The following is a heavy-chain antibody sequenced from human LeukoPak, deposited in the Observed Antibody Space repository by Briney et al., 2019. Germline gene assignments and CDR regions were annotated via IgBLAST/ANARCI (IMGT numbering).Heavy chain of an antibody. V-gene: IGHV4-39*07. D-gene: IGHD6-19*01. CDR2: IYYSGST. CDR3: ARTEAVAGDDAFDI. CDR1: GGSISSSSYY. Sequence: PSETLSLTCTVSGGSISSSSYYWGWIRQPPGKGLEWIGSIYYSGSTYYNPSLKSRVTISVDTSKNQFSLKLSSVTAADTAVYYCARTEAVAGDDAFDIWGQGTMVTVSS. J-gene: IGHJ3*02.